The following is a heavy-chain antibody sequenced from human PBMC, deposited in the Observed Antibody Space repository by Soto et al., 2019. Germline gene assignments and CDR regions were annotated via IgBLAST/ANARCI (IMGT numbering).Heavy chain of an antibody. CDR1: GYTFTSYY. D-gene: IGHD3-16*01. J-gene: IGHJ4*02. Sequence: QVQLVQSGAEVKKPGASVKVSCKASGYTFTSYYMHWVRQAPGQGLEWMGIINPSGGSTSYAQKFQGRVIVTRDTSSSTVYMELSSLKSEDKVVYYGAWGGTGYWGQGSLVTVSS. CDR2: INPSGGST. CDR3: AWGGTGY. V-gene: IGHV1-46*01.